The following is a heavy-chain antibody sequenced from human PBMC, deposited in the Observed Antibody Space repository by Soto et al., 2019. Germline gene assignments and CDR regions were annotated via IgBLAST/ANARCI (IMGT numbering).Heavy chain of an antibody. D-gene: IGHD2-2*01. CDR1: GGTFSSST. Sequence: GASVKVSCKDSGGTFSSSTFVWVRQAPGQGLEWMGRIIPILGIANYAQKFQGRVTITAYILTSTAYMELSSLRSDDTAVYYCARGKDCSTTSCYSPNWFEPWGQGTLVTVSS. CDR2: IIPILGIA. CDR3: ARGKDCSTTSCYSPNWFEP. J-gene: IGHJ5*02. V-gene: IGHV1-69*02.